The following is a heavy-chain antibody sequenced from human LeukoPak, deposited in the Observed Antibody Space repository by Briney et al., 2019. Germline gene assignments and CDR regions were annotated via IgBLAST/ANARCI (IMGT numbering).Heavy chain of an antibody. Sequence: ASVKVSCKASGGTFSSYAISWVRQAPGQGLEWMGRIIPIFGTANYAQKFQGRVTITTDESTSTAYMELSSLRSEDTAVYYCARSPPRGITIFQSDPWGQGTLVTVSS. D-gene: IGHD3-3*01. CDR3: ARSPPRGITIFQSDP. CDR2: IIPIFGTA. CDR1: GGTFSSYA. J-gene: IGHJ5*02. V-gene: IGHV1-69*05.